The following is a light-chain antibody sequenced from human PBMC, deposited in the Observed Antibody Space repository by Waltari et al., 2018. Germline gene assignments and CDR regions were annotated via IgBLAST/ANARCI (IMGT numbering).Light chain of an antibody. V-gene: IGKV3-20*01. CDR2: GAS. J-gene: IGKJ3*01. CDR1: QSIRNTY. Sequence: EIVLTQSPGTLSLSPGQRATLSCRASQSIRNTYLAWYQQRPGRAPRLLIYGASRRATGIPDRVTGRGSGTDFTLTISRLEAEDFAVYYCQQYGGSPFTFGPGTKVEI. CDR3: QQYGGSPFT.